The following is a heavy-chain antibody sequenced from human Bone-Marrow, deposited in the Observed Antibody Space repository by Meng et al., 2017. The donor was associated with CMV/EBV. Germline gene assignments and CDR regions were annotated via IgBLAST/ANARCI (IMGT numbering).Heavy chain of an antibody. CDR3: AILNIGYCSGGSCYDSVYYYGMDV. D-gene: IGHD2-15*01. V-gene: IGHV1-2*04. J-gene: IGHJ6*02. CDR2: INPNSGGT. Sequence: MHWVRQAPGQGLEWMGWINPNSGGTNYEQKIQGWVTMTRDTSISTAYMELSRLRSDDTAVYYCAILNIGYCSGGSCYDSVYYYGMDVWGQGTTVTVSS.